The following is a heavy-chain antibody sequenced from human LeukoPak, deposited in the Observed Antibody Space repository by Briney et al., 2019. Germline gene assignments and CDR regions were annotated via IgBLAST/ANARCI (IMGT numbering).Heavy chain of an antibody. CDR3: ARNPYGDYGY. J-gene: IGHJ4*02. D-gene: IGHD4-17*01. CDR2: IYHSGSA. CDR1: GVSISSYY. Sequence: SETLSLTCTVSGVSISSYYWSWIRQPPGKGLEWIGYIYHSGSANYNPSLKSRVTISVDTSRNQFSLKLTSVTAADTAVYYCARNPYGDYGYWGQGTLVTVSS. V-gene: IGHV4-59*01.